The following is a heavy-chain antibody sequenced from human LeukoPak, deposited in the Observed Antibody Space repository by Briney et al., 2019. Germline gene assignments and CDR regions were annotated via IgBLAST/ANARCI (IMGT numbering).Heavy chain of an antibody. CDR3: AKDGFRTTKTSYHGAHFFDH. CDR2: ISYGGSNE. J-gene: IGHJ4*02. V-gene: IGHV3-30*18. D-gene: IGHD1-1*01. CDR1: GFTFGSYG. Sequence: GRSLRLSCAASGFTFGSYGMHWVRQAPGKGLEWVAAISYGGSNEYYLDSVKGRFTVSRDNSKNTLNLQMNTLTPEDTAVYYCAKDGFRTTKTSYHGAHFFDHWGQGTLVAVSS.